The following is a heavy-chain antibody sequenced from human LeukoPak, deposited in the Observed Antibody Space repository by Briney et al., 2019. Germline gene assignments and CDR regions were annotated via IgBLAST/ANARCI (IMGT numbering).Heavy chain of an antibody. CDR3: ARGSDFGVPSGYMDV. D-gene: IGHD3-3*01. Sequence: GGSLRLSCAASGFTFSSYWMNWVRQAPGKGLEWVANIKQDGSEKYYVDSVKGRFTISRDNAKKSLYLQMNSLRAEDTAVYYCARGSDFGVPSGYMDVWGKGTTVTVSS. J-gene: IGHJ6*03. CDR1: GFTFSSYW. V-gene: IGHV3-7*01. CDR2: IKQDGSEK.